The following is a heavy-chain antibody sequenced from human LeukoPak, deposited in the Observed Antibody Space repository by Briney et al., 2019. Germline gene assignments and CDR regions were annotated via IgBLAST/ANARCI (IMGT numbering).Heavy chain of an antibody. Sequence: GGSLRLSCAASGFTFSTYAMHWVRQAPGKGLEWVAVISYDGSSKYYADSVKGRFTISRDNSKNTLYLQMNSLRAEDTAVYYCAKGGNMDVWGKGTTVTISS. CDR1: GFTFSTYA. V-gene: IGHV3-30*04. J-gene: IGHJ6*03. CDR3: AKGGNMDV. CDR2: ISYDGSSK.